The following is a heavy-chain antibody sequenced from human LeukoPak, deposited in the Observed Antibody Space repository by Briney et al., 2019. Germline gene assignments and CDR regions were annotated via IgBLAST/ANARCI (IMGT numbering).Heavy chain of an antibody. CDR3: AKAGQTRLRQGSAPDI. D-gene: IGHD2-15*01. Sequence: GGSLRLSCAASGFTFSSYAMSWVRQAPGKGLEWVSAISGSAGTTFYADSVKGRFTISRDNSKNTLYMQMNSLRAEDTAIYYCAKAGQTRLRQGSAPDIWGQGTMVTVSS. CDR2: ISGSAGTT. J-gene: IGHJ3*02. CDR1: GFTFSSYA. V-gene: IGHV3-23*01.